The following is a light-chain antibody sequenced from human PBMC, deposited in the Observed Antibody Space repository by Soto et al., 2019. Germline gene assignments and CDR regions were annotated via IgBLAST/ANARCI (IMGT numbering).Light chain of an antibody. Sequence: EIVLTQFPATLSLSPGERVTLSCRASQTISGYLAWYQQRPGQAPRLLIYDSFNRATGVSARFSGSGSGTDFTLTIDSLGPEDFAFYFCQQRYNWPPTFGQGTRLEIK. J-gene: IGKJ5*01. CDR3: QQRYNWPPT. V-gene: IGKV3-11*01. CDR2: DSF. CDR1: QTISGY.